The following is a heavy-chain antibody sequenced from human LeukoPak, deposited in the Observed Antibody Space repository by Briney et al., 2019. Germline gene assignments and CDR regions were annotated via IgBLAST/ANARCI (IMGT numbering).Heavy chain of an antibody. CDR3: ARVTAGTMGFDY. CDR2: IYYSGST. CDR1: GGSISSYY. Sequence: PSETLSLTCTVSGGSISSYYWSWIRQPPGKGLEWIGYIYYSGSTNYNPSLKSRVTISVDTSKNQFSLELSSVTAADTAVYYCARVTAGTMGFDYWGQGTLVTVSS. D-gene: IGHD6-13*01. J-gene: IGHJ4*02. V-gene: IGHV4-59*01.